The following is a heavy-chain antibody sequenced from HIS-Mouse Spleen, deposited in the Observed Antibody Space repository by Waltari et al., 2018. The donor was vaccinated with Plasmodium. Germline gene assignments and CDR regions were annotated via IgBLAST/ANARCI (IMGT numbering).Heavy chain of an antibody. CDR2: MNPNSGNT. CDR3: ARRYFDL. J-gene: IGHJ2*01. Sequence: QVQLVQSGAEVKKPGASVKVSCKASGYTFTSYDINWVRQATGQGIEGMGWMNPNSGNTGYTQKFQGRVTMTRNTSISTAYLALSSLRSEDTAVYYCARRYFDLWGRGTLVTVSS. V-gene: IGHV1-8*01. CDR1: GYTFTSYD.